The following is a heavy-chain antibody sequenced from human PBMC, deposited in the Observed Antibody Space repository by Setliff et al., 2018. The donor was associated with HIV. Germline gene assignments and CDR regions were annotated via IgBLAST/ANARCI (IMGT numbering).Heavy chain of an antibody. D-gene: IGHD3-10*01. Sequence: GGSLRLSCAASGFTFGSYTMNWVRQAPGKGLEWVTYMGFTSTSITYADSVKGRFTISRDNAKNSLYLQMNSLRVEDTATYYCARARGSVGYYGSGTMYHMDVWGKGTTVTVSS. CDR2: MGFTSTSI. CDR3: ARARGSVGYYGSGTMYHMDV. CDR1: GFTFGSYT. V-gene: IGHV3-48*01. J-gene: IGHJ6*03.